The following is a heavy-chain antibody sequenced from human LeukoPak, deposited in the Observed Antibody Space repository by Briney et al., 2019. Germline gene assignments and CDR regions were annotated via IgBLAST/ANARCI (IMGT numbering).Heavy chain of an antibody. CDR2: IKQDGSEK. CDR3: AREGYGYMGNWFDP. J-gene: IGHJ5*02. V-gene: IGHV3-7*05. Sequence: GSLRLSCAASGFTFSSYWMSWVRQAPGKGLEWVANIKQDGSEKYYVDSVKGRFTISRDNAKNSLYLQMNSLRAEDTAVYYCAREGYGYMGNWFDPWGQGTLVTVSS. CDR1: GFTFSSYW. D-gene: IGHD5-18*01.